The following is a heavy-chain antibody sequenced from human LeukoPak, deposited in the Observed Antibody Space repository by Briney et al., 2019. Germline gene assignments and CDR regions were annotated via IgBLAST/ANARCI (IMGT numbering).Heavy chain of an antibody. J-gene: IGHJ4*02. V-gene: IGHV4-39*01. CDR3: ARHAGDRTFDY. CDR2: IYYSGNT. Sequence: PSETLSLTCTVSGGSISSSSYYWGWIRQPPGKGLEWIGSIYYSGNTYYNPSLKSRVTISVDTSKNQFSLKLSSVTAADTAVYYCARHAGDRTFDYWGQGTLVTVSS. CDR1: GGSISSSSYY.